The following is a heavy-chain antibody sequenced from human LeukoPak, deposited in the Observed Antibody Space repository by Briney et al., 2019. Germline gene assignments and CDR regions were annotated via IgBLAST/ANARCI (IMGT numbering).Heavy chain of an antibody. CDR1: GYTFTSYD. V-gene: IGHV1-8*03. D-gene: IGHD4/OR15-4a*01. CDR2: MNPNSGNT. J-gene: IGHJ4*02. CDR3: ARAAYGGYSDY. Sequence: ASVKVSCNASGYTFTSYDINSVRQATGQGLEWMGWMNPNSGNTGYAQKFQGRVTITRNTSISTAYMELSSLRSEDTAVYYCARAAYGGYSDYWGQGTLVTVSS.